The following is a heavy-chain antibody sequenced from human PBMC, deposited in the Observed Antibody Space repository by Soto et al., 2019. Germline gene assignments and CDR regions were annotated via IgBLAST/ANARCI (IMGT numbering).Heavy chain of an antibody. J-gene: IGHJ3*02. D-gene: IGHD1-26*01. V-gene: IGHV3-23*01. CDR3: AKGVVGAIGAFDI. CDR2: ISGSGGST. CDR1: GFTFSSYA. Sequence: EVQLLESGGGLVQPGGSLRLSCAASGFTFSSYAKSWVRQAPGKGLEWVSAISGSGGSTYYADSVKGRFTISRDNSKNTLYLQMNSLRAEDTAVYYCAKGVVGAIGAFDIWGQGTMVTVSS.